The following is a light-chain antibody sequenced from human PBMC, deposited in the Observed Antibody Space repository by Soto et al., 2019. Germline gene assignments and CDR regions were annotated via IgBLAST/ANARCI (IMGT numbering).Light chain of an antibody. J-gene: IGKJ1*01. CDR2: GAS. Sequence: EIVMTQSPATLSVSPGERATLSCRASQSVSSNLAWYQQKPGQAPRLLIYGASNRATGIPARFSGSGSGTEFTLTISSLQSEDFAIYYCQQYNNWPWTFGQGTKVAIK. CDR1: QSVSSN. V-gene: IGKV3-15*01. CDR3: QQYNNWPWT.